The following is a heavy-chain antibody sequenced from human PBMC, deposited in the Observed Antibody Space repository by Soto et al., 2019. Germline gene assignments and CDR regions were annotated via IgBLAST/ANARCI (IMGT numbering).Heavy chain of an antibody. J-gene: IGHJ6*03. CDR2: ISAYNGNT. V-gene: IGHV1-18*01. CDR1: GYTFTSYG. Sequence: ASVKVSCKASGYTFTSYGISWVRQAPGQGLEWMGWISAYNGNTNYAQKLQGRVTMTTDTSTSTAYMELRSLRSDDTAVYYCARDGRKRLRDYYYYYMDVWGKGTTVTVSS. D-gene: IGHD3-16*01. CDR3: ARDGRKRLRDYYYYYMDV.